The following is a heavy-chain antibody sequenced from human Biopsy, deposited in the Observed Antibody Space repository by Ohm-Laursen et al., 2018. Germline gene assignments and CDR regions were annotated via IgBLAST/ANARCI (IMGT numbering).Heavy chain of an antibody. CDR1: GYNFGNYY. CDR3: ARESPLRLGVCGAIRCFKEVFGMDV. D-gene: IGHD2-21*01. V-gene: IGHV1-46*01. J-gene: IGHJ6*02. Sequence: ATVKISCKASGYNFGNYYINWVRKVPGQGLEWLGVVNPVAEATMYAQKFQDRITLARDASTNTVYMDLTSLTSEDTAVYYCARESPLRLGVCGAIRCFKEVFGMDVWGQGTTVIVSS. CDR2: VNPVAEAT.